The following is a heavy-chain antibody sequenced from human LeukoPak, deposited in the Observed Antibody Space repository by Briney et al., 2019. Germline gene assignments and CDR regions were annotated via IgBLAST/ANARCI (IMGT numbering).Heavy chain of an antibody. CDR3: AKERSGGWPFDY. D-gene: IGHD6-19*01. CDR2: LSFDGSNK. J-gene: IGHJ4*02. CDR1: GFTFSICA. V-gene: IGHV3-30-3*01. Sequence: GGSLRLSCAASGFTFSICAMHWVRQAPGKGLEWVATLSFDGSNKHYADSVKGRFTISRDNSKSTLYMQMNSLRVEDTAVYYCAKERSGGWPFDYWGQGTLVTVSS.